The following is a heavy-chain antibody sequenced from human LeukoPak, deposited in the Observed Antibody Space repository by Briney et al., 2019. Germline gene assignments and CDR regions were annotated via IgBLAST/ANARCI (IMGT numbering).Heavy chain of an antibody. Sequence: PSETLSLTCTVSGGSISSYYWSWIRQPPGKGLEWIGYIYYSGSTNYNPSLKSRVTISVDTSKNQFSLKLSSVTAADTAVYYCARAPPTYYDILTLVRPLDYWGQGTLVTVSS. V-gene: IGHV4-59*08. J-gene: IGHJ4*02. CDR1: GGSISSYY. D-gene: IGHD3-9*01. CDR3: ARAPPTYYDILTLVRPLDY. CDR2: IYYSGST.